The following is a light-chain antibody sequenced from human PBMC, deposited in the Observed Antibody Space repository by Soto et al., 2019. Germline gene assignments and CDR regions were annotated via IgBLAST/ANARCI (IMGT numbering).Light chain of an antibody. CDR2: GAS. Sequence: EIVLTHSPGTLSLSPGERATLSCRASQIVNNNYLAWYQQKPGQAPRLLIYGASSRATGIPDRFSGSGSGTDFTLTISRLEPEDFAVYYCQQYGSSPLTFGGGTKVDVK. CDR3: QQYGSSPLT. V-gene: IGKV3-20*01. CDR1: QIVNNNY. J-gene: IGKJ4*01.